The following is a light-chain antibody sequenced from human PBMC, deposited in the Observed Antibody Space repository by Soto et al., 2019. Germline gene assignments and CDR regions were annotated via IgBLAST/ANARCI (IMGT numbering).Light chain of an antibody. CDR3: SSYTYTSTLVI. CDR1: SSDVGAHNH. J-gene: IGLJ2*01. CDR2: DVS. Sequence: QSALTQPASVSGSPGQSIAISCTGTSSDVGAHNHVSWYQQHPGKAPKLIIYDVSNRPSGVSTRFSGFKSGNTASLTISGLQAEDEADYYCSSYTYTSTLVIFGGGTKVTVL. V-gene: IGLV2-14*03.